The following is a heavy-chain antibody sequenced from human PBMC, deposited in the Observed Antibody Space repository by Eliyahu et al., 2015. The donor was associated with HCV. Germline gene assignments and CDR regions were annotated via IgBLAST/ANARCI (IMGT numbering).Heavy chain of an antibody. V-gene: IGHV3-33*01. CDR2: IWYDGSNK. Sequence: QVQLVESGGGVVQPGRSLXLSCAASGFTFXSXGMHWXRRAPGKGRGWVAVIWYDGSNKYYADSVKGRFTISRDNSKNTLYLQMNSLRAEDTAVYYCARDPWGDGDFWSGYLARTYAFDIWGQGTMVTVSS. J-gene: IGHJ3*02. D-gene: IGHD3-3*01. CDR3: ARDPWGDGDFWSGYLARTYAFDI. CDR1: GFTFXSXG.